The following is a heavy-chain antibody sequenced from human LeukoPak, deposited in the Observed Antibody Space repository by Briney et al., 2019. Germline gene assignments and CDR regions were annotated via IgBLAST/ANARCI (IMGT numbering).Heavy chain of an antibody. J-gene: IGHJ4*02. CDR1: GGSISSSSYY. Sequence: SETLSLTCTVSGGSISSSSYYWGWIRQPPGKGLEWIGSIYYSGSTYYNPSLKSRVTISVDTSKNQFSLKLSSVTAADTAVYYCARVNRGGYNPGNFDYWGQGTLVTVSS. D-gene: IGHD5-24*01. V-gene: IGHV4-39*01. CDR3: ARVNRGGYNPGNFDY. CDR2: IYYSGST.